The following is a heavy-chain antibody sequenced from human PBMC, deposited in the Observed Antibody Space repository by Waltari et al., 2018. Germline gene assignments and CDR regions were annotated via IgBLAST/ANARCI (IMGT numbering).Heavy chain of an antibody. Sequence: EVQLLESGGGLIQPGGSLRLSCAASGFTFSSYAMSWVRQAPGKGLEWVSAISGSGGSTYYADSVKGRFTISRDNSKNTLYLQMNSLRAEDTAVYYCAKSEWLDDAFDIWGQGTMVTVSS. CDR2: ISGSGGST. CDR1: GFTFSSYA. CDR3: AKSEWLDDAFDI. J-gene: IGHJ3*02. V-gene: IGHV3-23*01. D-gene: IGHD5-12*01.